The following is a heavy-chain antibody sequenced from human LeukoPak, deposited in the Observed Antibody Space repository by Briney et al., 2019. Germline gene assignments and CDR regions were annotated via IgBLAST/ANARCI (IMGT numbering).Heavy chain of an antibody. CDR3: ARANWNKDWFDP. CDR2: INPSGGST. D-gene: IGHD1-1*01. Sequence: ASVNVSCKASGYTFTSYYMHWVRQAPGQGLEWMGIINPSGGSTSYAQKFQGRVTMTRDTSTSTVYMELSSLRSEDTAVCYCARANWNKDWFDPWGQGTLVTVSS. J-gene: IGHJ5*02. V-gene: IGHV1-46*01. CDR1: GYTFTSYY.